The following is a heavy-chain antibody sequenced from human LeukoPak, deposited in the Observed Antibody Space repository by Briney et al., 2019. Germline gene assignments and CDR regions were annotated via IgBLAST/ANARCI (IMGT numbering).Heavy chain of an antibody. D-gene: IGHD2-2*03. Sequence: ASVKVSCKASGYTFTSYYMHWVRQAPGQGLEWMGIINPSGGSTSYAQKFQGTVTMTRDTSTSTVYMELSSLRSEDTAVYYCARMDIVVVPAAYFDYWGQGTQVTVSS. CDR1: GYTFTSYY. CDR2: INPSGGST. CDR3: ARMDIVVVPAAYFDY. J-gene: IGHJ4*02. V-gene: IGHV1-46*01.